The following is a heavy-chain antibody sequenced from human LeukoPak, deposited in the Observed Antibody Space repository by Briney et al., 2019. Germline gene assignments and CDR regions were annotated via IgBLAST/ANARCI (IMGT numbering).Heavy chain of an antibody. J-gene: IGHJ4*02. V-gene: IGHV1-69*05. CDR3: ARAGKLGGYDTSVGFDY. D-gene: IGHD5-12*01. CDR2: IIPIFGTA. Sequence: ASVKVSCKASGYTFTSYDINWVRQATGQGLEWMGGIIPIFGTANYAQKFQGRVTITTDESTSTAYMELSSLRSEDTAVYYCARAGKLGGYDTSVGFDYWGQGTLVTVSS. CDR1: GYTFTSYD.